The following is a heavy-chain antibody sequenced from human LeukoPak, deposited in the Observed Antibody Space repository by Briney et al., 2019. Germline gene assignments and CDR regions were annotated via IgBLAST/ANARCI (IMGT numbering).Heavy chain of an antibody. CDR1: GFTFSSYW. V-gene: IGHV3-74*01. D-gene: IGHD3-10*01. J-gene: IGHJ4*02. CDR3: TRGYSSAGSYSFDY. Sequence: GGSLRLPCAASGFTFSSYWMHWVRQVPGKGLVWVSRISSDGSSISYADSVRGRFTISRDNAKNTLYLQMNSLRAEDSAVYYCTRGYSSAGSYSFDYWGQGTLVTVSS. CDR2: ISSDGSSI.